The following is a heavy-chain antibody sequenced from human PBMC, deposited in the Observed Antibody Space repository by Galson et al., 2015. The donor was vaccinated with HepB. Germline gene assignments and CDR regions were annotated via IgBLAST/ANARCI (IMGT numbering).Heavy chain of an antibody. D-gene: IGHD2-2*02. CDR3: ARGKGSCSSTSCYTRVYYYYYMDV. Sequence: SVKVSCKASGGTFSSYAISWVRQAPGQGLEWMGGIIPIFGTANYAQKFQGRVTITADESTSTAYMELSSLRSEDTAVYYCARGKGSCSSTSCYTRVYYYYYMDVWGKGTTVTVSS. J-gene: IGHJ6*03. CDR1: GGTFSSYA. V-gene: IGHV1-69*13. CDR2: IIPIFGTA.